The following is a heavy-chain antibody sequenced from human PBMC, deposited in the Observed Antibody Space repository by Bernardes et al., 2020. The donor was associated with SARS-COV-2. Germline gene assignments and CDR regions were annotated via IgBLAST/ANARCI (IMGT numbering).Heavy chain of an antibody. CDR1: GDSISSVGYY. CDR3: ARDTGAYCSGGSCSGFDS. J-gene: IGHJ4*02. CDR2: IYYNGVT. V-gene: IGHV4-31*03. Sequence: SEPLSLTCTVSGDSISSVGYYWTWLLQHPGKGLEWIGYIYYNGVTYYSPSLKGRLTISLDTSNNQFSLQLSSVTAADPAVYLCARDTGAYCSGGSCSGFDSWGQGTLVTVSS. D-gene: IGHD2-15*01.